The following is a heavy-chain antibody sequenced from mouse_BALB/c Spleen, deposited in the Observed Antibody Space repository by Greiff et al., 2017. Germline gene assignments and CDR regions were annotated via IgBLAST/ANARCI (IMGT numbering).Heavy chain of an antibody. V-gene: IGHV8-12*01. Sequence: QVTLKVSGPGILQPSQTLSLTCSFSGFSLSTSGMGVSWIRQPSGKGLEWLAHIYWDDDKRYNPSLKSRLTISKDTSSNQVFLKITSVDTADTATYYCARSGDYYGSWFAYWGQGTLVTVSA. CDR2: IYWDDDK. J-gene: IGHJ3*01. CDR1: GFSLSTSGMG. CDR3: ARSGDYYGSWFAY. D-gene: IGHD1-2*01.